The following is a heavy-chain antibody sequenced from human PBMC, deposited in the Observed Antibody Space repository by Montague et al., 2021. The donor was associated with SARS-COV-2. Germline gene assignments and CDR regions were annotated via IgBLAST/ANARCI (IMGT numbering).Heavy chain of an antibody. CDR1: GGSTNNYY. J-gene: IGHJ5*02. CDR2: IHASGIS. CDR3: ARGRFYYDSGELGS. D-gene: IGHD3-22*01. Sequence: SETLSLTCTVSGGSTNNYYWSWIRQPAGKGLEWIGRIHASGISTYNPSLETRVTMSVDTSKNQFSVKLSSVTAADTAVYYCARGRFYYDSGELGSWGQGTLVTVSS. V-gene: IGHV4-4*07.